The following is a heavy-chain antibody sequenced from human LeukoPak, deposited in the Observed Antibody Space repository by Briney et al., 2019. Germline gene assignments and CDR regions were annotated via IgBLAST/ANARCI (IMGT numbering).Heavy chain of an antibody. CDR3: ARDSSSDFDY. D-gene: IGHD3-22*01. Sequence: GGSLRLSCAASGFTFSSYAMNWVRQAPGKGLEWVSSISSSSSYIYYADSVKGRFTISRDNAKNSLYLQMNSLRAEDTAVYYCARDSSSDFDYWGQGTLVTVSS. CDR1: GFTFSSYA. J-gene: IGHJ4*02. CDR2: ISSSSSYI. V-gene: IGHV3-21*01.